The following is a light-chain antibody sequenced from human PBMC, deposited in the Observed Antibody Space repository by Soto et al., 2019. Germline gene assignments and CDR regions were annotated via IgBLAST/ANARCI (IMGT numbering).Light chain of an antibody. Sequence: QSVLTQPPSASGTPGQRVTISCSGSSSNIGSNSVNWYQQLPGTAPKLLSYNNNQRPSGVPDRFSGYKSGTSASLAISGLQSEYESDYYCAAWDDILDGPSFGTGTKLTVL. CDR1: SSNIGSNS. CDR2: NNN. J-gene: IGLJ1*01. V-gene: IGLV1-44*01. CDR3: AAWDDILDGPS.